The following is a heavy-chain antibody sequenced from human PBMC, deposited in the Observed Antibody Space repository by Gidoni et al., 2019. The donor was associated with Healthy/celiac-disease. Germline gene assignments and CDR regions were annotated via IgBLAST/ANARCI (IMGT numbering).Heavy chain of an antibody. CDR2: IKSKTDGGTT. D-gene: IGHD2-2*01. CDR3: TTDLSPYQLLIPRYYYYGMDV. CDR1: GFPFSNAW. Sequence: EVQLVESGGGLVKPGGSLRLSCAASGFPFSNAWMSWVRQAPGKRLEWVGRIKSKTDGGTTDYAAPVKGRFTISRDDSKNTLYLQMNSLKTEDTAVYYCTTDLSPYQLLIPRYYYYGMDVWGQGTTVTVSS. J-gene: IGHJ6*02. V-gene: IGHV3-15*01.